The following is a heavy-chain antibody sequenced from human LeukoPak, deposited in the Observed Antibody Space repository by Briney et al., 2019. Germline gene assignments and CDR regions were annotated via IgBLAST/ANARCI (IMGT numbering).Heavy chain of an antibody. CDR2: ISGSGGST. CDR1: GFTFSSYA. CDR3: AKPEWELWSAVESGFDY. Sequence: PGGSLRLSCAASGFTFSSYAMSWVRQAPGKGLEWVSAISGSGGSTYYADSVKGRFTISRDNSKNTLYLQMNSLRAEDTAVYYCAKPEWELWSAVESGFDYWGQGTLVTVSS. D-gene: IGHD1-26*01. J-gene: IGHJ4*02. V-gene: IGHV3-23*01.